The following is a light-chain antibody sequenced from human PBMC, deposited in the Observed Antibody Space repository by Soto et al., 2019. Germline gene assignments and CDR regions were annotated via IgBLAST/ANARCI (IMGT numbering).Light chain of an antibody. CDR1: QRMTNNF. Sequence: EIVLTQSPDTLSLSPGERVTLSCRASQRMTNNFLAWFQQKPGLAPRLLIHGASTRASGVPDRFTGGGSGTDFVLTISRVEPEDFAVHYCQQYGRSPFTFGQGTKLQIK. V-gene: IGKV3-20*01. J-gene: IGKJ2*01. CDR2: GAS. CDR3: QQYGRSPFT.